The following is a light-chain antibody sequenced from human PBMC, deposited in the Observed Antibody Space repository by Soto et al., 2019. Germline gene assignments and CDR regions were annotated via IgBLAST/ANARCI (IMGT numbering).Light chain of an antibody. V-gene: IGKV3-20*01. J-gene: IGKJ5*01. CDR1: QSVSSSY. CDR3: QQYGSSRT. Sequence: EIVLTQSPGTLSLSPGERATLSCRASQSVSSSYLAWYQQKPGQAPRLLIYGASSRATGIPDRFSGSGSGTDFTLTISRLEPEDFAVYYCQQYGSSRTFGQGTLLEIK. CDR2: GAS.